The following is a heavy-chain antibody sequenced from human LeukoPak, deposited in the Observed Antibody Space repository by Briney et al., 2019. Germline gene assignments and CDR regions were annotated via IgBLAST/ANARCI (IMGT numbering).Heavy chain of an antibody. CDR1: GYTFTGYC. J-gene: IGHJ4*02. D-gene: IGHD3-10*01. V-gene: IGHV1-2*02. Sequence: ASVKVSCKASGYTFTGYCMHWVRQAPGQGLEWMGWITPNSGGTNYAQKFQGRITMTRDTSISTAYMELSRLRSDDTAVYYCARSRLWFGELFEFDYWGQGTLVTVSS. CDR3: ARSRLWFGELFEFDY. CDR2: ITPNSGGT.